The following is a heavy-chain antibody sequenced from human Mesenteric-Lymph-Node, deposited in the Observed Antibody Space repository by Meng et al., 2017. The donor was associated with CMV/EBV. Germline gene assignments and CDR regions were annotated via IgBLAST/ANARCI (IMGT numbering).Heavy chain of an antibody. J-gene: IGHJ6*02. Sequence: GSLRLSCTVSGGSISSYYWSWIRQLPGKGLEWIGYIYFSGSTNYNPSLKSRVTISVDTSKNQFYLKLSSVTAADTAVYYCARDGGYCISTSCSYYYGMDVWGQGTTVTVSS. D-gene: IGHD2-2*01. CDR1: GGSISSYY. CDR2: IYFSGST. CDR3: ARDGGYCISTSCSYYYGMDV. V-gene: IGHV4-59*01.